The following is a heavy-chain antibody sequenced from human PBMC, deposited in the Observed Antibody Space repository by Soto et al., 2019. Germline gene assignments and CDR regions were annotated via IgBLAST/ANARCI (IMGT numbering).Heavy chain of an antibody. CDR2: IYSSGSN. J-gene: IGHJ4*02. V-gene: IGHV4-4*07. CDR3: ARALAEGSGYTDY. D-gene: IGHD5-12*01. CDR1: GGSISTYS. Sequence: QVQLQESGPGLVKPSETLSLTCSVSGGSISTYSWTWIRQSAGKGLEWIGRIYSSGSNNYNPSLKSRVTMSMDTSKSQFSLKVNSVTAADTAMYYCARALAEGSGYTDYWGQGTLVTVSS.